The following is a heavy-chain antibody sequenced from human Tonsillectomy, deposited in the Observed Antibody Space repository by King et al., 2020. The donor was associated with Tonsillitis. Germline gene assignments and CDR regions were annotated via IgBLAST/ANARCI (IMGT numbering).Heavy chain of an antibody. J-gene: IGHJ5*02. CDR1: GFTFSSYS. CDR2: ISSSSSYI. D-gene: IGHD3-10*01. CDR3: ARGGEIYGSGSYDWFDP. V-gene: IGHV3-21*01. Sequence: VQLVESGGGLVKPGGSLRLSCAASGFTFSSYSMNWVRQAPGKGLEWVSSISSSSSYIYYADSVKGRFTISRDNAKNSLYLQMNSLRAEDTAVYYCARGGEIYGSGSYDWFDPWGQGTLVTVSS.